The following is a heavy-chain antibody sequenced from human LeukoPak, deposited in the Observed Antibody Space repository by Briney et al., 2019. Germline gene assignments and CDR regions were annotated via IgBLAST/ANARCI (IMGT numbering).Heavy chain of an antibody. CDR1: GFAFSSYA. Sequence: PGGSLRLSCAASGFAFSSYAMSWVRQAPGKGLEWVSAISGSGGSTYYADSVKGRFTISRDNSKNTLYLQMNSLRAEDTAVYHCAKGLEHYDILTGYDGGWFDPWGQGTLVTVSS. V-gene: IGHV3-23*01. CDR2: ISGSGGST. CDR3: AKGLEHYDILTGYDGGWFDP. J-gene: IGHJ5*02. D-gene: IGHD3-9*01.